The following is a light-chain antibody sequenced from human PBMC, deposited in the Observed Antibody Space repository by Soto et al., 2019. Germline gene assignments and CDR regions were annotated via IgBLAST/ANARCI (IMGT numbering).Light chain of an antibody. V-gene: IGLV2-14*01. J-gene: IGLJ2*01. CDR1: ISDIGGYNF. CDR3: ASYTRTTTLV. CDR2: DVN. Sequence: ALTQPASVSGSPGQSITISCTGTISDIGGYNFISWYQHHPGKAPKLVIYDVNNRPSGISYRFSGSKSGNTASLTISGLQAEDEADYYCASYTRTTTLVFGGGTKVTVL.